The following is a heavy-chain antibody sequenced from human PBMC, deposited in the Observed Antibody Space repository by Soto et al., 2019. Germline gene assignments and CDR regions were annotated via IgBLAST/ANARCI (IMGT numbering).Heavy chain of an antibody. CDR1: GYSVSSNRAA. Sequence: SQTLSLTCAISGYSVSSNRAAWDWIRQCPSRGLEWLGRTYYRSRWYNDSAVSVKSRITINPDTSKNKFSLQLNSVTPADTAVYYCARVLHFWSAKNYYGMDVWGQGATVTVSS. J-gene: IGHJ6*02. D-gene: IGHD3-3*02. V-gene: IGHV6-1*01. CDR3: ARVLHFWSAKNYYGMDV. CDR2: TYYRSRWYN.